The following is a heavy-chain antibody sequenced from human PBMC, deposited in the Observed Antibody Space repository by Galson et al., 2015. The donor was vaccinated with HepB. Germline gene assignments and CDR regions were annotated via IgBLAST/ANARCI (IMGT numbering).Heavy chain of an antibody. V-gene: IGHV1-18*04. CDR2: ISANSGNT. Sequence: YTFTTNGISWVRQAPGQGLEWMGWISANSGNTKYAQKYQGRITLTRDTSTSTAYMELRSLRSDDTAAYYCARDRDYRFDYWGQGTLVTVSS. CDR3: ARDRDYRFDY. D-gene: IGHD4/OR15-4a*01. J-gene: IGHJ4*02. CDR1: YTFTTNG.